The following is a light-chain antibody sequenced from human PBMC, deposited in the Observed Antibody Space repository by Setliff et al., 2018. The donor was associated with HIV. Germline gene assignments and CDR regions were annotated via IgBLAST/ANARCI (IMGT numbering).Light chain of an antibody. CDR1: TRDAANYNL. J-gene: IGLJ2*01. CDR3: SSYTTSSTLVV. CDR2: EVN. V-gene: IGLV2-14*02. Sequence: QSALTQPASVSGSPGQSITISCSGSTRDAANYNLVSWYQQHPGKAPKLIIFEVNKRPPEVSNRFSGSKSGNTASLTISGLQAEDEADYYCSSYTTSSTLVVFAGGTKVTVL.